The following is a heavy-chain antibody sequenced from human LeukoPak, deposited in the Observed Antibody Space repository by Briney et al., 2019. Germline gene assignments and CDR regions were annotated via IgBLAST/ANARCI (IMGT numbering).Heavy chain of an antibody. CDR1: GDSISNYY. CDR2: IYNSGST. J-gene: IGHJ6*02. V-gene: IGHV4-59*01. Sequence: KPSETLSLTCTVSGDSISNYYWNWIRQPPGKGLEWIGYIYNSGSTNYNPSLKSRVTISVDTSKNQFSLNLSSLTVADTAVYFCARRPWGGLDVWGQGTTVTVSS. CDR3: ARRPWGGLDV. D-gene: IGHD1-26*01.